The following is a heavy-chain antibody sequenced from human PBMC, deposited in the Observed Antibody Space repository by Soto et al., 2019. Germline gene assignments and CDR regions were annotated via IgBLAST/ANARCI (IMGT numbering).Heavy chain of an antibody. Sequence: QVQLQESGPGLVKPSQTLSLTCTVSGGSISSGGYYWSWIRQHPGKGLEWIGYIYYSGSTYYNPSLQNRVNISVDTSKNQFSLKLSSVTAADTAVYYCARGSVVAATLFDYWGQGTLVTVSS. V-gene: IGHV4-31*03. CDR3: ARGSVVAATLFDY. CDR2: IYYSGST. J-gene: IGHJ4*02. D-gene: IGHD2-15*01. CDR1: GGSISSGGYY.